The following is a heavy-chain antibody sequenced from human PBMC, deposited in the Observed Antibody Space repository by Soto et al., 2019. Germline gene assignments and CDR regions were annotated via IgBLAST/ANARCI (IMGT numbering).Heavy chain of an antibody. D-gene: IGHD1-1*01. J-gene: IGHJ4*02. CDR1: GFTFSSYE. CDR3: AKKVNSGPRRQYFAY. CDR2: ISSSGSTI. Sequence: GGSLRLSCAASGFTFSSYEMNWVRQAPGKGLEWVSYISSSGSTIYYADSVKGRFTISRDNAKNTLYLQMNSMRAEDTAVYYCAKKVNSGPRRQYFAYRGQRTLVIVSS. V-gene: IGHV3-48*03.